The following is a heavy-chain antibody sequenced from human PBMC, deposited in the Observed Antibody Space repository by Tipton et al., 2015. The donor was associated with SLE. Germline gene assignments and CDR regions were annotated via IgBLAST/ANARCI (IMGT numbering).Heavy chain of an antibody. D-gene: IGHD3-22*01. J-gene: IGHJ3*02. CDR3: VGYYDSSGLDI. Sequence: TLSLTCTVSGGSISSYYWSWIRQPPSRGLEWLGRTYYRSKWYNDYAVSVKSRITINPDTSKNQFSLQLNSVTPEDTAVYYCVGYYDSSGLDIWGQGTMVTVSS. CDR2: TYYRSKWYN. V-gene: IGHV6-1*01. CDR1: GGSISSYY.